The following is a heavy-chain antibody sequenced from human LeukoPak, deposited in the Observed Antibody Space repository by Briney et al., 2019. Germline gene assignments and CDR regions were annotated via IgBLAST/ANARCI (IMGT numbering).Heavy chain of an antibody. CDR3: AKDRAAARANWFDP. CDR2: IRYDGSNK. Sequence: GGSLRLSCAASGFTFSSYGMHWVRQAPGKGLEWVAFIRYDGSNKYYADSVKGRFTISRDNSKNTLYLQMNSLRAEDTAVYYCAKDRAAARANWFDPWGQGTLVTVSS. D-gene: IGHD6-6*01. J-gene: IGHJ5*02. CDR1: GFTFSSYG. V-gene: IGHV3-30*02.